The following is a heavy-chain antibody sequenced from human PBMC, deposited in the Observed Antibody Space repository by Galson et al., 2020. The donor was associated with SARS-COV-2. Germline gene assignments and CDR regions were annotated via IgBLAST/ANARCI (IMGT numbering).Heavy chain of an antibody. CDR3: ARQPPSSFTIFGVVIVPGAFDI. CDR2: IRSSSSYI. D-gene: IGHD3-3*01. Sequence: RGPLRLSCPAPGFTLSSSSMTWARQAPGKGLEWVSSIRSSSSYIYYADSVKGRFTISRDNAKNSLYLQMNSLRAVDTAVYFCARQPPSSFTIFGVVIVPGAFDIWGQGTMVTVSS. V-gene: IGHV3-21*01. J-gene: IGHJ3*02. CDR1: GFTLSSSS.